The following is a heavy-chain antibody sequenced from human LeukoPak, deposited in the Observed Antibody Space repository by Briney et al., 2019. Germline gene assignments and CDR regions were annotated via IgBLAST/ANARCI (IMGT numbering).Heavy chain of an antibody. CDR1: GFTVSSNY. CDR3: ARIKYGSGTYYFDY. Sequence: GGSLRLSCAASGFTVSSNYMSWVRQAPGKGLEWVSVIYSGGSTYYADSVKGRFTISRDNSKNTLYLQMKSLRAEDTAVYYCARIKYGSGTYYFDYWGQGTLVTVSS. CDR2: IYSGGST. D-gene: IGHD3-10*01. V-gene: IGHV3-66*01. J-gene: IGHJ4*02.